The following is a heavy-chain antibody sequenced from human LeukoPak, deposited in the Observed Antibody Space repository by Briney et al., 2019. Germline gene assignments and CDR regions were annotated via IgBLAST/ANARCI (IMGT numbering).Heavy chain of an antibody. V-gene: IGHV3-9*01. Sequence: GGPPRLSCAASGFTFDDYAMHWVRQAPGKGLEWVSGISWNSGSIGYADSVKGRFTISRDNAKNSLYLQMNSLRAEDTALYYCAKGGNYGSGSYLDWFDPWGQGTLVTVAS. CDR1: GFTFDDYA. D-gene: IGHD3-10*01. J-gene: IGHJ5*02. CDR2: ISWNSGSI. CDR3: AKGGNYGSGSYLDWFDP.